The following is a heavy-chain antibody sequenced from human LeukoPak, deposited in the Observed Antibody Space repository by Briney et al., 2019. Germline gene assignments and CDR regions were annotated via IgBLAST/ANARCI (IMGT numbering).Heavy chain of an antibody. Sequence: SETLSLTCTVSGASISSVNYYWNWIRQPPGKGLEWIGYISYSGSTHYYPSLKTRVTISADRSKNQFSLKMTSVTAADTAVYYCARGGEGYNYAIWGQGTLVTVSS. CDR2: ISYSGST. D-gene: IGHD5-24*01. CDR1: GASISSVNYY. CDR3: ARGGEGYNYAI. V-gene: IGHV4-30-4*01. J-gene: IGHJ1*01.